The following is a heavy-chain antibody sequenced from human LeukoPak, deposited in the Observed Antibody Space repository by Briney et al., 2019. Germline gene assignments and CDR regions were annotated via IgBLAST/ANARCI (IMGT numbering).Heavy chain of an antibody. CDR2: FDPEDGET. V-gene: IGHV1-24*01. Sequence: ASVKVSREVSGYTLTELSMHWVRQAPGKGLEWMGGFDPEDGETIYAQKFQGRVTMTEDTSTDTAYMELSSLRSEDTAVYYCATLDRTAIRYWGQGTLVTVSS. CDR3: ATLDRTAIRY. CDR1: GYTLTELS. J-gene: IGHJ4*02. D-gene: IGHD2-21*02.